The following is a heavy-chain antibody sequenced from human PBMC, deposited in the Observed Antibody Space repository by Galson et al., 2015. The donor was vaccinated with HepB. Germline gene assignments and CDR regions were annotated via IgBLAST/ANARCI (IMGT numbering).Heavy chain of an antibody. J-gene: IGHJ4*02. CDR1: GFTFSSYG. Sequence: SLRLSCAASGFTFSSYGMHWVRQAPGKGLEWVAFIRYDGSNKYYADSVKGRFTISRDNSKNTLYLQMNSLRAEDTAVYYCAKDSWKPYPVYIVVVPAAIQSWYFDYWGQGTLVTVSS. CDR3: AKDSWKPYPVYIVVVPAAIQSWYFDY. D-gene: IGHD2-2*01. CDR2: IRYDGSNK. V-gene: IGHV3-30*02.